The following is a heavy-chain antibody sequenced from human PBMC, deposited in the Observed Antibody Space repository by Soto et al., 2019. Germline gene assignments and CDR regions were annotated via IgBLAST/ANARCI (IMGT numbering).Heavy chain of an antibody. CDR3: ARGNVVPLDY. J-gene: IGHJ4*02. Sequence: PSETLSLTCAVSGGSISSGGYSWSWIRQPPGKGLEWIGYIYHNGSTYYNPSLKSRVTISVDRSKNQFSLKLSSVTAADTAVYYCARGNVVPLDYWGQGTLVTVSS. CDR2: IYHNGST. CDR1: GGSISSGGYS. V-gene: IGHV4-30-2*01. D-gene: IGHD2-21*01.